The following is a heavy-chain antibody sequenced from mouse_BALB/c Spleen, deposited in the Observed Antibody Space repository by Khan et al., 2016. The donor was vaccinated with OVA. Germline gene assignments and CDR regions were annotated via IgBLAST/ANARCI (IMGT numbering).Heavy chain of an antibody. D-gene: IGHD2-14*01. CDR2: VNPNTDNI. Sequence: EVQLQQSGPDLVKPGASVKISCKASGYSFTLYYMSWVKQSHGKSLEWIGRVNPNTDNINYNQEFKGKAILTVDKSSNTAYMELRSLTSEEYAVCFCARGYDVFASWGQGTLVTVSA. V-gene: IGHV1-26*01. J-gene: IGHJ3*01. CDR3: ARGYDVFAS. CDR1: GYSFTLYY.